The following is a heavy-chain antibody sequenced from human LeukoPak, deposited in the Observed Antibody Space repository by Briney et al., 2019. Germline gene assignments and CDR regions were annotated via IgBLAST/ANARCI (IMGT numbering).Heavy chain of an antibody. J-gene: IGHJ5*02. CDR2: IRSNSYGGTT. D-gene: IGHD3-10*01. V-gene: IGHV3-49*04. CDR3: SKVGDYLGSGTLVNWFDP. Sequence: GGSLRLSCSASGFTFGDFAMTWVRQAPGKGLEWVGSIRSNSYGGTTEYAASVNDRFTILRDDSKSIAYLQMNSLKTEDTAVYYCSKVGDYLGSGTLVNWFDPWGQGTLVTVSS. CDR1: GFTFGDFA.